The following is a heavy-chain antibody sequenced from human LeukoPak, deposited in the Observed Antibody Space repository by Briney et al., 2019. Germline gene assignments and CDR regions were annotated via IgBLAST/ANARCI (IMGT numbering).Heavy chain of an antibody. Sequence: TGGSVRLSCAASEFTFSSYTINWVRQAPGKGLEWVSSISSTSTYISYADSVKGRFTISRDNAKNSLYLQMNSLRAEDTAVYYCARGGGNFDYWGQGTLSTVSS. J-gene: IGHJ4*02. CDR1: EFTFSSYT. D-gene: IGHD2-15*01. CDR2: ISSTSTYI. V-gene: IGHV3-21*01. CDR3: ARGGGNFDY.